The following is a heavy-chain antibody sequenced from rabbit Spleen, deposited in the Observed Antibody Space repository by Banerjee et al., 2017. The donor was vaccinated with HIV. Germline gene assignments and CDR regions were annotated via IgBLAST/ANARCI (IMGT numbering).Heavy chain of an antibody. CDR1: GWSFSSDYY. CDR3: ARDLTFVIGWNFNL. D-gene: IGHD1-1*01. CDR2: IAAAGSDNT. Sequence: QEQLVESGGGLVQPEGSLTLTCTASGWSFSSDYYMCWVRQAPGKGLEWIGCIAAAGSDNTYYANWAKGRFTISKTSTTVTLQMTSLTPADTATYFCARDLTFVIGWNFNLWGQGTLVTVS. V-gene: IGHV1S45*01. J-gene: IGHJ4*01.